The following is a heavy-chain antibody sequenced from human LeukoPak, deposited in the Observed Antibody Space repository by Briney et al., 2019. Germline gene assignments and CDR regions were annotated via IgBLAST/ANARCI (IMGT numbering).Heavy chain of an antibody. Sequence: PSETLSLTCTVSGGSISSNNYWGWIRQPPGKGLEWIGNIYYSGTTFYSPSLKSRVTISVDTSKNQFSLKLSSVTAADTAVYYCARGGGGFDYWGQGTLVTVSS. J-gene: IGHJ4*02. V-gene: IGHV4-39*07. D-gene: IGHD3-10*01. CDR1: GGSISSNNY. CDR2: IYYSGTT. CDR3: ARGGGGFDY.